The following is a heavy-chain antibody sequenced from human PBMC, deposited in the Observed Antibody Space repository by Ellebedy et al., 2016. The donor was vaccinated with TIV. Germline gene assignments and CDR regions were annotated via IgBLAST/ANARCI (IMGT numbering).Heavy chain of an antibody. CDR3: ATDGSYGDYLSPTHAFVI. J-gene: IGHJ3*02. D-gene: IGHD4-17*01. Sequence: GESLKISCAASGFTFSSYWMTWVLQAPGKGLEWVANINQEGSEKYYVDSVKGRFTISRDNDKNSLYLHLNSLSAEDTAMYYCATDGSYGDYLSPTHAFVIWGQGTMVTVSS. V-gene: IGHV3-7*01. CDR2: INQEGSEK. CDR1: GFTFSSYW.